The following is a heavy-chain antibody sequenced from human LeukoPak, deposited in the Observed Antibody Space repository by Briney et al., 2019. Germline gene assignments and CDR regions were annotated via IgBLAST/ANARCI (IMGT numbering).Heavy chain of an antibody. D-gene: IGHD2-2*02. CDR1: GGTFSSYA. CDR3: ARGVPAAIRPEGYYYYMDV. Sequence: SVKVSCKASGGTFSSYAISWVRQAPGQGLEWMGGIIPIFGTANYAQKFQGRVTITADESTSTAYMELSSLRSEDTAVYYCARGVPAAIRPEGYYYYMDVWGKGTTVTVSS. V-gene: IGHV1-69*13. CDR2: IIPIFGTA. J-gene: IGHJ6*03.